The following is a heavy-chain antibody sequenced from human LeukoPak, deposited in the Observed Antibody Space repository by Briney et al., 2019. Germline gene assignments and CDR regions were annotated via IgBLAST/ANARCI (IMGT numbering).Heavy chain of an antibody. CDR1: GYTFTSYD. Sequence: ASVTVSCKASGYTFTSYDLNWVRQATGQGLEWMGWMNPNSGNTGYAQKFQGRVTMTTDTSTSTAYMELRSLRSEDTAVYYCARYFGTSYYYYYYGMDVWGQGTTVTVSS. J-gene: IGHJ6*02. V-gene: IGHV1-8*01. CDR3: ARYFGTSYYYYYYGMDV. D-gene: IGHD2-2*01. CDR2: MNPNSGNT.